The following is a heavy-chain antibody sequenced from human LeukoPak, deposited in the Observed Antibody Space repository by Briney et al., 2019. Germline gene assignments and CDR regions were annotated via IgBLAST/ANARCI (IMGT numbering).Heavy chain of an antibody. CDR2: IYDSGST. Sequence: SETLSLTCAVSGYSISSGYYWGWIRQPPGKGLEWIGSIYDSGSTYYNPSLKSRVTISVDTPKNQFSLKLSSVTPADTAGYYCARIYSGQGEIAYWGQGTLVTVSS. CDR3: ARIYSGQGEIAY. CDR1: GYSISSGYY. V-gene: IGHV4-38-2*01. J-gene: IGHJ4*02. D-gene: IGHD1-26*01.